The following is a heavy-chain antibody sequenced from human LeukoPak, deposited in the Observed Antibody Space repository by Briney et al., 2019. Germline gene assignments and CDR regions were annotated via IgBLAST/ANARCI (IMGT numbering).Heavy chain of an antibody. CDR2: ISSSSTI. Sequence: GGSLRLSCAASVFTFSSYSMNWVRQAPWKGLEWVSYISSSSTIYYADSVKGRFTISRDNAKNSLYLQMNSLRDEDTALYYCARDSGYDNAFDIWGQGTMVTVSS. D-gene: IGHD5-12*01. J-gene: IGHJ3*02. CDR3: ARDSGYDNAFDI. CDR1: VFTFSSYS. V-gene: IGHV3-48*02.